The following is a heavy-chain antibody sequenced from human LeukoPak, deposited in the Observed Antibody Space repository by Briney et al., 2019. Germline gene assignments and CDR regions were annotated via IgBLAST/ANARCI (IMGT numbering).Heavy chain of an antibody. Sequence: GGSLRLSCAASGFTFSSYAMSWVRQTPGKGLEWVSTISTSGGSTYYADSVKGRFTISRDNSKNTLYLQMNSLRAEDTAVYYCAREPGPGYFDYWGQGTLVTVSS. V-gene: IGHV3-23*01. CDR1: GFTFSSYA. CDR3: AREPGPGYFDY. CDR2: ISTSGGST. D-gene: IGHD1-14*01. J-gene: IGHJ4*02.